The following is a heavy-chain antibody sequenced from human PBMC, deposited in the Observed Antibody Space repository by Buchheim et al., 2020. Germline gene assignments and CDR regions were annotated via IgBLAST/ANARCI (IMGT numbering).Heavy chain of an antibody. D-gene: IGHD3-10*01. V-gene: IGHV1-69*06. J-gene: IGHJ6*02. CDR2: IIPIFGTA. Sequence: QVQLVQSGAEVKKPGSSVKVSCKASGGTFSSYAISWVRQAPGQGLEWMGGIIPIFGTANYAQKFQGRVTITADKSTSTAYMELSSLRSEDTAVYYCARGKVTMVRGVPLPALYYYYYYGMDVWGQGTT. CDR3: ARGKVTMVRGVPLPALYYYYYYGMDV. CDR1: GGTFSSYA.